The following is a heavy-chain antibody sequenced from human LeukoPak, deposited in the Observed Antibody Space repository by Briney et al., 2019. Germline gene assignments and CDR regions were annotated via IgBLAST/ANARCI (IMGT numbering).Heavy chain of an antibody. D-gene: IGHD3-22*01. CDR1: GGTFSSYA. J-gene: IGHJ4*02. CDR2: IIPIFGTA. CDR3: AAASSYYYESGGYSDY. V-gene: IGHV1-69*01. Sequence: GSSVKVSCKASGGTFSSYAISWVRQAPGQGLEWMGGIIPIFGTANYAQKFQGRVTITADESTSTAYMELSSLRSEDTAVYYCAAASSYYYESGGYSDYWGQGALVTVSS.